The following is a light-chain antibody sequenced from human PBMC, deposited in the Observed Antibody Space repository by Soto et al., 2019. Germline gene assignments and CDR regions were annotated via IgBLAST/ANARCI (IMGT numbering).Light chain of an antibody. CDR2: DVY. V-gene: IGLV2-14*03. J-gene: IGLJ2*01. CDR3: TSWTTSTTMI. CDR1: SSDIGAYNF. Sequence: QSALTQPASVSGSPGQSITISCTGTSSDIGAYNFVSWYQQHPGKAPKLMLYDVYIRPSGVSNRFSGSKSGNTASLTISGLQAEDEADYYCTSWTTSTTMIFGGGTKLTVL.